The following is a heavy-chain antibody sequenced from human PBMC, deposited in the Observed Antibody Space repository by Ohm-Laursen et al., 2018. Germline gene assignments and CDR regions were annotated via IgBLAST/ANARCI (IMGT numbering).Heavy chain of an antibody. Sequence: GTLSLTCTVSGGSITSYYWTWIRQPAGKGLEWIGRIYTSGSTNYNPSLKSRVTMSVDTSKNQFSLKLSSVTAEDTAVYYCARSPGLVRYFSFDYWGQGTLVTVSS. CDR2: IYTSGST. J-gene: IGHJ4*02. D-gene: IGHD6-19*01. CDR3: ARSPGLVRYFSFDY. V-gene: IGHV4-4*07. CDR1: GGSITSYY.